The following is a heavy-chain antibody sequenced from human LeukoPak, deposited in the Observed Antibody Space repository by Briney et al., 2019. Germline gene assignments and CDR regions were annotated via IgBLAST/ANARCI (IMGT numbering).Heavy chain of an antibody. CDR1: GGTFSSYA. D-gene: IGHD3-10*01. J-gene: IGHJ4*02. CDR2: IIPILGIA. V-gene: IGHV1-69*04. Sequence: SVKVSCKASGGTFSSYAISWVRQAPGQGLEWMGRIIPILGIANYAQKFQGRVTITADKSTSTAYMELSSLRSEDTAVYYCARGPYGSGSLYWGQGTLATVSS. CDR3: ARGPYGSGSLY.